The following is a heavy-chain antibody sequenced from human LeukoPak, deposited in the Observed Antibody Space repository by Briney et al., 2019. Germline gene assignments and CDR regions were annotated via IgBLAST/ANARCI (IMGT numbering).Heavy chain of an antibody. CDR3: ARHHPTVVRGVTQYYFDY. CDR2: IFYSGGT. D-gene: IGHD3-10*01. V-gene: IGHV4-59*08. Sequence: SETLSLTCTVPGGSTRNYYWTWIRQPPGKGLEYIGNIFYSGGTNYNPSLKSRVTISVDTSKNQFSLMLSSVTAADTAVYYCARHHPTVVRGVTQYYFDYWGQGTLVTVSS. CDR1: GGSTRNYY. J-gene: IGHJ4*02.